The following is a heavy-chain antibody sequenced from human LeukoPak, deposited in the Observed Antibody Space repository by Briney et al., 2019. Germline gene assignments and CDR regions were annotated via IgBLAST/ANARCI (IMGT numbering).Heavy chain of an antibody. CDR1: GFTVSSNY. Sequence: GGSLRLSCAASGFTVSSNYMSWVRQAPGKGLEGVSVIYSGGSTYYADSVKGRFTISRDNSKNTLYLQMNSLRAEDTAVYYCARGNYGGNVRIYFDYWGQGTLVTVSS. J-gene: IGHJ4*02. CDR2: IYSGGST. D-gene: IGHD4-23*01. CDR3: ARGNYGGNVRIYFDY. V-gene: IGHV3-53*01.